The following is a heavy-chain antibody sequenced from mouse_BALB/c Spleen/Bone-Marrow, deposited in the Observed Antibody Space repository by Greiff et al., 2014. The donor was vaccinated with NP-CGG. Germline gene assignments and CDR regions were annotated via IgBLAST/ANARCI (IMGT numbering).Heavy chain of an antibody. D-gene: IGHD1-2*01. V-gene: IGHV2-9*02. J-gene: IGHJ2*01. CDR2: IWAGGST. CDR3: ARYYYGFLDY. Sequence: QVQLQQSGPGLVAPSQSLSITCTVSGFSLTSYGVHWVRQPPGKGLEWLGVIWAGGSTNYNSALMSRLSISKGNSKSQVFLKMNSLQTDDTAMYYCARYYYGFLDYWGQGTTLTVSS. CDR1: GFSLTSYG.